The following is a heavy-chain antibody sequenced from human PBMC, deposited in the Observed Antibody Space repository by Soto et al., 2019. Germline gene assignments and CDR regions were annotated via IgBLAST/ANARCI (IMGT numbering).Heavy chain of an antibody. J-gene: IGHJ6*02. Sequence: GGSLRLSCAASGFTFSGSAMHWVRQASGKGLEWVGRIRSKANSYATAYAASVKGRFTTSRDDSKNTAYLQMNSLKTEDTAVYYCTVPYYYDSSGYYPGHYYYYYGMDVWGQGTTVTVSS. V-gene: IGHV3-73*01. CDR3: TVPYYYDSSGYYPGHYYYYYGMDV. CDR2: IRSKANSYAT. CDR1: GFTFSGSA. D-gene: IGHD3-22*01.